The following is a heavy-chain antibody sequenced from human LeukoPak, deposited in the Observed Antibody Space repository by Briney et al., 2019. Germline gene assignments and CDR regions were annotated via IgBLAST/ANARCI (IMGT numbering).Heavy chain of an antibody. CDR2: ISSSSGTI. CDR1: GFIFSSYS. J-gene: IGHJ4*02. V-gene: IGHV3-48*02. D-gene: IGHD6-13*01. CDR3: ARGGSSCFDS. Sequence: PGGSLRLSCAASGFIFSSYSMNWVRQAPGEGLEWVSYISSSSGTIYYADSVKGRFTTSRDNAKNSLYLQMNNLRDEDTAVYYCARGGSSCFDSWGQGTLVTVSS.